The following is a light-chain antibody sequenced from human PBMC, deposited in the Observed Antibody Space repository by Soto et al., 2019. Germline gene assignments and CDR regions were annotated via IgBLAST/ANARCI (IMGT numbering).Light chain of an antibody. CDR2: AAS. CDR3: PQYYSYPPG. CDR1: QGISSY. Sequence: AIRMTQSPSSLSASTGDRVTITCRASQGISSYLAWYQQKPGKAPKLLIYAASTLQSGVPSRFSGSGSGTDFTLTISCLQSEDFATYYCPQYYSYPPGFGGGTKVEIK. J-gene: IGKJ4*01. V-gene: IGKV1-8*01.